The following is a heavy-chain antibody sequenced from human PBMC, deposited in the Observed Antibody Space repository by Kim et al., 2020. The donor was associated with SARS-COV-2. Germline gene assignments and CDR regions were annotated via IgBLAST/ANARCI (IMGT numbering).Heavy chain of an antibody. CDR2: VDAGGGVT. D-gene: IGHD2-8*01. CDR1: GFTFSDHG. CDR3: ARSLYAASTRSLDS. V-gene: IGHV3-23*01. Sequence: GGSLRLSCAASGFTFSDHGMNWVRQAPGKGLEWVSIVDAGGGVTYYADSVKGRFTISRDNSKKTLYLQMNTLRVEDTAVYYCARSLYAASTRSLDSWGQGTLVTVSS. J-gene: IGHJ4*02.